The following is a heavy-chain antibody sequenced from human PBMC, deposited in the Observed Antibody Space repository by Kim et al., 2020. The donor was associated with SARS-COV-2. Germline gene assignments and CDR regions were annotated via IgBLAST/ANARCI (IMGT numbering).Heavy chain of an antibody. CDR3: ARKSGIAVAGFDY. J-gene: IGHJ4*02. V-gene: IGHV4-59*01. Sequence: YNPSLSSRVTISVDTSKNQFSLKLSSVTAADTAVYYCARKSGIAVAGFDYWGQGTLVTVSS. D-gene: IGHD6-19*01.